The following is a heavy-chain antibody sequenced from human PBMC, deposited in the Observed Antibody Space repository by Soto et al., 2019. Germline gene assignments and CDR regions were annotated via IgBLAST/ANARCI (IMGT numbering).Heavy chain of an antibody. CDR3: AKDGEPDYGSGSYYFDY. J-gene: IGHJ4*02. Sequence: GGSLRLSCAASGFTLSSYAMSWVRQAPGKGLEWVPAISGSGGSTYYADSVKGRFTISRDNSKNTLYLQMNSLRAEDTAVYYCAKDGEPDYGSGSYYFDYWGQGTLVTVSS. CDR1: GFTLSSYA. V-gene: IGHV3-23*01. CDR2: ISGSGGST. D-gene: IGHD3-10*01.